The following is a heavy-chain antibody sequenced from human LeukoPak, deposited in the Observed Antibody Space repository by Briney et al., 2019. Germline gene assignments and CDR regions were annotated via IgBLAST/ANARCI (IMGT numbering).Heavy chain of an antibody. CDR1: GFTLSSYA. CDR3: AKDRVVVVITVPADAFDI. V-gene: IGHV3-23*01. CDR2: ISGSGGST. Sequence: GGSLRLSCAASGFTLSSYAMSWVRQAPGKGLEWVSAISGSGGSTYYADSVKGRFTISRDNSKNTLYLQMNSLRAEDTAVYYCAKDRVVVVITVPADAFDIWGQGTMVTVSS. D-gene: IGHD3-22*01. J-gene: IGHJ3*02.